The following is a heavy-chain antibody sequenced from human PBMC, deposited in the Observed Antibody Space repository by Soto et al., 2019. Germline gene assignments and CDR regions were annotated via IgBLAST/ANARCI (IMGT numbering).Heavy chain of an antibody. D-gene: IGHD1-1*01. J-gene: IGHJ4*02. CDR3: ARGRTTGTFTPNDY. CDR2: IYYSGST. V-gene: IGHV4-39*07. Sequence: SETLSLTCTVSGGSISSSSYYWGWIRQPPGKGLEWIGSIYYSGSTYYNPSLKSRVTISVDTSKNQFSLYLQMNSLRAEDTALYYCARGRTTGTFTPNDYWGQGTLVTVSS. CDR1: GGSISSSSYY.